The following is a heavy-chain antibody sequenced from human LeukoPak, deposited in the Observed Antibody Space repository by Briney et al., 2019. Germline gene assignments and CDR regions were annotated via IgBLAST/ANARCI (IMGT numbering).Heavy chain of an antibody. D-gene: IGHD1-1*01. CDR1: GGTFSSYA. J-gene: IGHJ5*02. CDR2: IIPILGIA. CDR3: ARCLLTGTTSWFDP. Sequence: SVKVSCKASGGTFSSYAIIWVRQAPGQGLEWMGRIIPILGIANYAQKFQGRVTITADKSTSTAYMELSSLRSEDTAVYYCARCLLTGTTSWFDPWGQGTLVTVSS. V-gene: IGHV1-69*04.